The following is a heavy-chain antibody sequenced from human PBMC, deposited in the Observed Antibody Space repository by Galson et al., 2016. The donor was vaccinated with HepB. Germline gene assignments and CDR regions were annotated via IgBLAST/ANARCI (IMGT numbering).Heavy chain of an antibody. Sequence: SLRLSCAASGFSFEDYAMHWVRQAPGKGLEWVCGINWNGANIGYADSVKGRFTISRDNAKKSLYLQVNTLRAEDTALYYCAKDIVREVGYGMDVWGQGTTVTVSS. CDR2: INWNGANI. D-gene: IGHD6-6*01. CDR3: AKDIVREVGYGMDV. V-gene: IGHV3-9*01. J-gene: IGHJ6*02. CDR1: GFSFEDYA.